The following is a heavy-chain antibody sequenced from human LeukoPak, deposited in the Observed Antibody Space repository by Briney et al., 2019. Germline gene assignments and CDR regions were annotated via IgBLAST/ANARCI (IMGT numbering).Heavy chain of an antibody. CDR1: GGSISSSSYY. V-gene: IGHV4-39*07. CDR3: ARESAGGFLKCVTCFDY. J-gene: IGHJ4*02. Sequence: SETLSLTCTVSGGSISSSSYYWGWIRQPPGKGLEWIGSIYYSGSTYYNPSLKSRVTISVDTSKNQFSLKLSSVTAADTAVYYCARESAGGFLKCVTCFDYWGQGTLVTVSS. CDR2: IYYSGST. D-gene: IGHD3-3*01.